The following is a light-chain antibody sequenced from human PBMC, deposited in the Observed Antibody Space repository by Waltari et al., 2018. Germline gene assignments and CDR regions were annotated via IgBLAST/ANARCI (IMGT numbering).Light chain of an antibody. V-gene: IGKV3-20*01. J-gene: IGKJ4*01. CDR1: QTVSTIA. CDR3: QQYDGIVVT. Sequence: EIVLTQSPGTLSLSPWDRATLSCRASQTVSTIALSWYQQKPGQAPRVLIYSTYNRATGIPDRFSGSGSGTDFTLTINRLAPEDFAMYYCQQYDGIVVTFGGGTKVEI. CDR2: STY.